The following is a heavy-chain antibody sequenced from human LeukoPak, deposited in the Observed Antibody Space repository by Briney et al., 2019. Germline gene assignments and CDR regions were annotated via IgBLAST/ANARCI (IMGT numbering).Heavy chain of an antibody. CDR3: ARHRWSGWDY. V-gene: IGHV4-39*01. J-gene: IGHJ4*02. D-gene: IGHD3-3*01. CDR2: IYYSGST. Sequence: SETLSLTCTVSGGSISSSSYYWGWIRQPPGKGLERIGSIYYSGSTYYNPSLKSRVTISVDTSKNQFSLKLSSVTAADTAVYYCARHRWSGWDYWGQGTLVTVSS. CDR1: GGSISSSSYY.